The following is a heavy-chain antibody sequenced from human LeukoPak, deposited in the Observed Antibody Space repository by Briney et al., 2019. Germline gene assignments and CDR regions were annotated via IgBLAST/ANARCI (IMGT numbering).Heavy chain of an antibody. CDR1: GFTFSSYE. V-gene: IGHV3-48*03. J-gene: IGHJ6*02. D-gene: IGHD6-13*01. CDR2: ISSSGSPI. Sequence: PGGSLRLSCAASGFTFSSYEMNWVRQAPGKGLEWISYISSSGSPIYDADSVKGRFTISRDNAKNSLYLQMNSLRAEDTAVYYCARETNSSSWYWGLYYYYGMDVWGQGTTVTVSS. CDR3: ARETNSSSWYWGLYYYYGMDV.